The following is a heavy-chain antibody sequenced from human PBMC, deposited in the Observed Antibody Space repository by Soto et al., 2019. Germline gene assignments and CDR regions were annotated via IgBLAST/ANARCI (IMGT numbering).Heavy chain of an antibody. D-gene: IGHD6-6*01. CDR3: ARVSSARLYYYYYYGMDV. CDR1: GGSFSGYY. V-gene: IGHV4-34*01. CDR2: INHSGST. Sequence: KPSETLSLTCAVYGGSFSGYYWSWIRQPPGKGLEWIGEINHSGSTNYNPSLKSRVTISVDTSKNQFSLKLSSVTAADTAVYYCARVSSARLYYYYYYGMDVWGQGTTVTVSS. J-gene: IGHJ6*02.